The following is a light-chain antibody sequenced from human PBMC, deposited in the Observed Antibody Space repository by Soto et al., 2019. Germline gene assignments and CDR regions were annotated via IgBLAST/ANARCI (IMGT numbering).Light chain of an antibody. Sequence: EVVLTQSPGTLTLSPGERATLSCRASQSVTNNYLAWYQQRPGLAPRLLIYGASTRTAGIPDRFTGSGSGTDFTLTISRLEPDDFAVYYCQQYGTSRTFGQGTKVDI. CDR3: QQYGTSRT. CDR2: GAS. V-gene: IGKV3-20*01. J-gene: IGKJ1*01. CDR1: QSVTNNY.